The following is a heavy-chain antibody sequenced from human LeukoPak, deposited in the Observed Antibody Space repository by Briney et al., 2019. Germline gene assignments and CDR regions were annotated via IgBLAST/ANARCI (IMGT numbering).Heavy chain of an antibody. Sequence: SETLSLTCAVSGGSISSSNWWSWVRQPPGKGLEWIGEIYHSGSTNYNPSLKSRVTTSVDKSKNQFSLKLSSVTAADTAVYYCARGDLGSSWYGDAFDIWGQGTMVTVSS. V-gene: IGHV4-4*02. CDR3: ARGDLGSSWYGDAFDI. CDR1: GGSISSSNW. J-gene: IGHJ3*02. D-gene: IGHD6-13*01. CDR2: IYHSGST.